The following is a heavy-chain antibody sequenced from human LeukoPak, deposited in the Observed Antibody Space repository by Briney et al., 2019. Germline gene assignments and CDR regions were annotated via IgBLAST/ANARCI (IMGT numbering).Heavy chain of an antibody. J-gene: IGHJ4*02. Sequence: SETLSLTCTVSGGSIGGNSYWSWIRQPPGEGPEWIGHISNSGSTYYSPSLSSRVTISLDTSKNQFSLKLRSVTAADTAVYYCARGGASSIPLDYWGRGTLVTVSS. D-gene: IGHD1-26*01. CDR2: ISNSGST. V-gene: IGHV4-61*01. CDR1: GGSIGGNSY. CDR3: ARGGASSIPLDY.